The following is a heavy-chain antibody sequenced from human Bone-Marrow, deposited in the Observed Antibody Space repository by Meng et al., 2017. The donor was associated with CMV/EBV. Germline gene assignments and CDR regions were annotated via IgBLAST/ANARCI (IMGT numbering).Heavy chain of an antibody. J-gene: IGHJ4*02. CDR3: ARVGGNKHFDS. Sequence: EVQLVXSXXXXXKPXGXXXLSCSASGFTFSSYSMNWVRQAPGKGLEWVSSISSSSSYIYYADSVKGRFTISRDNAKNLLYLQMNSLRAEDTAVYYCARVGGNKHFDSWGQGTLVTVSS. CDR1: GFTFSSYS. V-gene: IGHV3-21*06. CDR2: ISSSSSYI. D-gene: IGHD1/OR15-1a*01.